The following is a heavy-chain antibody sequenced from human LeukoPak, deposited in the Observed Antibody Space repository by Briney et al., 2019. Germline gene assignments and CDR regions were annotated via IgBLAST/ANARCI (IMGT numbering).Heavy chain of an antibody. CDR2: INPNSGGT. Sequence: ASVKVSCKASGYTFTGYYMHWVRQAPGQGLEWMGWINPNSGGTNYAQKFQGWVTMARDTSISTAYMELSRLRSDDTAVYYCARVGTRGDCPDYWGQGTLVTVSS. V-gene: IGHV1-2*04. J-gene: IGHJ4*02. CDR3: ARVGTRGDCPDY. D-gene: IGHD2-21*02. CDR1: GYTFTGYY.